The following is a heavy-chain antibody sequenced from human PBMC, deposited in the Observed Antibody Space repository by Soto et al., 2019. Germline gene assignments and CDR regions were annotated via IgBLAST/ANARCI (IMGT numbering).Heavy chain of an antibody. J-gene: IGHJ4*02. CDR1: GYSFTSYW. D-gene: IGHD6-19*01. Sequence: HGESLKISCKGSGYSFTSYWISWVRQMPGKGLEWMGRIDPSDSYTNYSPSFQGHVTISADKSISTAYLQWSSLKASDTAMYYCARLAMWSRYSSGGFDYWGQGTLVTVSS. CDR2: IDPSDSYT. V-gene: IGHV5-10-1*01. CDR3: ARLAMWSRYSSGGFDY.